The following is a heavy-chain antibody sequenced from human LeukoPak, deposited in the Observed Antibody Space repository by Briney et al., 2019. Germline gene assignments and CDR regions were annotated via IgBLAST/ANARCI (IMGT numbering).Heavy chain of an antibody. V-gene: IGHV3-23*01. CDR3: AKDQGRGSYYVQPNYMDV. D-gene: IGHD3-10*02. J-gene: IGHJ6*03. CDR2: ISASGGST. Sequence: PGGSLRPSCEVSGFTFSSYAMTWVRQAPGKGLGWVSTISASGGSTYYADSVKGRSAISRDNSKNTLYLQMNSLRAEDTAVYYCAKDQGRGSYYVQPNYMDVWGKGTTVTVSS. CDR1: GFTFSSYA.